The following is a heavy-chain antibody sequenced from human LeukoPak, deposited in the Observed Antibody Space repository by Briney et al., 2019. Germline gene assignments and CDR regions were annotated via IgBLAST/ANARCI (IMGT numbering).Heavy chain of an antibody. CDR1: GYTFSTYG. V-gene: IGHV1-18*01. CDR3: VRVERTAITHDY. Sequence: GASVKVSCKASGYTFSTYGISWVRQAPGQGLEWMGWISAYNGHTKYAQKVQGRVTMTSDTSTSTAYMELRSLTSDDTALYYCVRVERTAITHDYWGQGTLVTVSS. D-gene: IGHD5-18*01. J-gene: IGHJ4*02. CDR2: ISAYNGHT.